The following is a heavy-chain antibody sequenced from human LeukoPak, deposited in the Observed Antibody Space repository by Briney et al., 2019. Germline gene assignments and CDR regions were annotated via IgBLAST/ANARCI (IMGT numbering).Heavy chain of an antibody. CDR2: ISYDGSNK. D-gene: IGHD2-2*01. V-gene: IGHV3-30-3*01. J-gene: IGHJ3*02. CDR3: ARDYIPRSPFFGRPVPAALTGAFDI. Sequence: PGGSLRLSCAASGFTFSSYAMHWVRQAPGKGLEWVAVISYDGSNKYYADSVKGRFTISRDNSKNTLYLQMNSLRAEDTAVYYCARDYIPRSPFFGRPVPAALTGAFDIWGQGTMVTVSS. CDR1: GFTFSSYA.